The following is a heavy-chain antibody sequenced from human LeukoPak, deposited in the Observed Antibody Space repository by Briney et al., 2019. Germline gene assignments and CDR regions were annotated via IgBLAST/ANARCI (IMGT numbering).Heavy chain of an antibody. Sequence: ASVKVSCKASGYTFTSYYMHWVRQAPGQGLEWMGIINPSGGSTSYAQKFQGRVTMTRDMSTSTVYMELSSLRSEDTAVYYCARVGKSPYCGGDCYSGPFDYWGQGTLVTVSS. J-gene: IGHJ4*02. CDR3: ARVGKSPYCGGDCYSGPFDY. V-gene: IGHV1-46*01. CDR1: GYTFTSYY. D-gene: IGHD2-21*02. CDR2: INPSGGST.